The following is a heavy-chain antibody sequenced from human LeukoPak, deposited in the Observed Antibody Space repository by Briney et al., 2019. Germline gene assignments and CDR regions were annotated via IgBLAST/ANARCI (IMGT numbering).Heavy chain of an antibody. J-gene: IGHJ4*02. D-gene: IGHD6-25*01. CDR2: ISVHNGDT. V-gene: IGHV1-18*01. CDR1: GYTFTSYG. Sequence: GASVKVSCKTSGYTFTSYGIGWVRQAPGQGLEWMGWISVHNGDTNYAQKFQGRVTMTTDTSTSTVYMELRSLRSDDTAVYYCARRSSSSADYWGQGTLVTVSS. CDR3: ARRSSSSADY.